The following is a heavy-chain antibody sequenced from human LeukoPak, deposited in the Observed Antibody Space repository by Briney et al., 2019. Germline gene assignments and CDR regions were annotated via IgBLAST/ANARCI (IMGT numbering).Heavy chain of an antibody. CDR2: ISSSGSTI. CDR1: GFTFSSYE. J-gene: IGHJ4*02. V-gene: IGHV3-48*03. Sequence: PGGSLRLSCAASGFTFSSYEMNWVRQAPGKGLEWVSYISSSGSTIYYADSVKGRFTISRDNAKNSLYLQMNSLRAEDTAVYYCARDIVVAATHLFDYWGQGTLVTVSS. CDR3: ARDIVVAATHLFDY. D-gene: IGHD2-15*01.